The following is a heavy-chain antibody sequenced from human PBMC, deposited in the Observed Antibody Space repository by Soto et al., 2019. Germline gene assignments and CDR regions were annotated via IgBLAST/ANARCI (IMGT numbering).Heavy chain of an antibody. CDR1: GGSISTVDYW. J-gene: IGHJ4*02. D-gene: IGHD7-27*01. CDR3: ARGPSGDKVYS. Sequence: QVQLQESGPGLVKPSQTLSLTCTVSGGSISTVDYWWGWIRQSPDMGLEWIGQLYDGGRTYNNPALESRVTMSVDTYKGQLSLTLSSVSAADTGVYYCARGPSGDKVYSWGQGTLVTVSS. V-gene: IGHV4-30-4*01. CDR2: LYDGGRT.